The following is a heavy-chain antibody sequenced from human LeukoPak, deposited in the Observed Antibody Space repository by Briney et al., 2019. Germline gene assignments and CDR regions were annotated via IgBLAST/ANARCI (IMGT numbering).Heavy chain of an antibody. V-gene: IGHV1-69*05. J-gene: IGHJ4*02. Sequence: SVKVSYKASGSTFSSYAISWVRQAPGQGLEWMGGIIPIFGTANYAQKFQGGVTITTDESTSTAYMELSSLRSEDTAVYYCATSRRRDGYNYYFDYWGQGTLVTVSS. CDR2: IIPIFGTA. D-gene: IGHD5-24*01. CDR1: GSTFSSYA. CDR3: ATSRRRDGYNYYFDY.